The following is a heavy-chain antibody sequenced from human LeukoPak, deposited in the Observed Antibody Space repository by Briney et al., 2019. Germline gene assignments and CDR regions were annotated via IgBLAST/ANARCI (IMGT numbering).Heavy chain of an antibody. CDR2: IIPIFGTA. J-gene: IGHJ6*03. D-gene: IGHD5-24*01. CDR3: ARSEVGDGYNFYYYYYYMDV. V-gene: IGHV1-69*05. Sequence: SVKVSCKASGGTFSSYAISWVRQAPGPGLEWMGGIIPIFGTANYAQKFQGRVTITTDESTSTAYMELSSLRSEDTAVYYCARSEVGDGYNFYYYYYYMDVWGKGTTVTVSS. CDR1: GGTFSSYA.